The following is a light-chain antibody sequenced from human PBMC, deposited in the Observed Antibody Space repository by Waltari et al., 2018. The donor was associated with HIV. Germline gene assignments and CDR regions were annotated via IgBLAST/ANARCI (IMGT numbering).Light chain of an antibody. CDR3: QQSYSTLTWT. J-gene: IGKJ1*01. V-gene: IGKV1-39*01. CDR1: QSISRY. CDR2: AAS. Sequence: DIQMTQSPSSLSASVGDRVTITCRASQSISRYVNWYQQKPGKAPKLLIYAASSLQSGVPSRFSGSGSGTDFTLTISSLQPEDFATYYCQQSYSTLTWTFGQGTKVEIK.